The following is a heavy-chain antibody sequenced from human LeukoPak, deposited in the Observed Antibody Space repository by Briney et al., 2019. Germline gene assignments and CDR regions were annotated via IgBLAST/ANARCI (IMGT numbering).Heavy chain of an antibody. V-gene: IGHV3-7*01. D-gene: IGHD3-16*02. CDR1: GSSFRNFW. Sequence: GGSLRLSCVGSGSSFRNFWMHWVRQAPGKGLEWVANIRHDGSETYYVDSVRGRFTVSRDNAKNSVYLQMNSLRGEDTAIYYCARGTLYRYGGTSGDYWGQGSLVTVSS. CDR2: IRHDGSET. CDR3: ARGTLYRYGGTSGDY. J-gene: IGHJ4*02.